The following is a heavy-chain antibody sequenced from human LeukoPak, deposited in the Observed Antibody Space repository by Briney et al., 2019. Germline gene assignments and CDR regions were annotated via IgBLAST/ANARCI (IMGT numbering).Heavy chain of an antibody. V-gene: IGHV4-59*01. Sequence: PSETLSLTCTVSGGSISSYHWSWIRQPPGKGLEWIGYIYYSGSTNYNPSLKSRVTISVDTSKNQFSLKLSSVTAADTAVYYCARGSYDIYAFDIWGQGTMVTVSS. J-gene: IGHJ3*02. CDR2: IYYSGST. D-gene: IGHD3/OR15-3a*01. CDR3: ARGSYDIYAFDI. CDR1: GGSISSYH.